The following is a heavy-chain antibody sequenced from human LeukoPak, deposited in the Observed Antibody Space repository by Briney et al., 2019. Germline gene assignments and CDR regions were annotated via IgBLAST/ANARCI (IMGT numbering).Heavy chain of an antibody. Sequence: GALRLSCAASGLTFSSYSMHWVRQAPGKGLEWVSSISISSSYIYYADSVKGRFTISRDNAKNSLFLQMNSLRPEDTAVYYCARGMATKQWLVDPIDYWGQGTLVTVSS. CDR3: ARGMATKQWLVDPIDY. CDR1: GLTFSSYS. CDR2: ISISSSYI. D-gene: IGHD6-19*01. J-gene: IGHJ4*02. V-gene: IGHV3-21*06.